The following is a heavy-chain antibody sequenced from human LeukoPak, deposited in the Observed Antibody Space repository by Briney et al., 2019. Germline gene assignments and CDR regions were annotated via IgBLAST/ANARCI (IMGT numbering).Heavy chain of an antibody. CDR1: GYTLTELS. J-gene: IGHJ4*02. CDR3: ATPLLPWFGEFTTDY. V-gene: IGHV1-24*01. Sequence: ASVKVSCKVSGYTLTELSMHWVRQAPGKGLEWMGGSDPEDGETIYAQKFQGRVTMTEDTSTDTAYMELSSLRSEDTAVYYCATPLLPWFGEFTTDYWGQGTLATVSS. D-gene: IGHD3-10*01. CDR2: SDPEDGET.